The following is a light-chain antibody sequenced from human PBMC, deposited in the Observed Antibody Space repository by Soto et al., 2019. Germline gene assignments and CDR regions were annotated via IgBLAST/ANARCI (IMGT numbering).Light chain of an antibody. CDR1: SSDVGGYNY. V-gene: IGLV2-8*01. Sequence: QSALTQPPSASGSPGQSVTISCTGTSSDVGGYNYVSWYQQHPGKAPKLMIYEVSKRPSGVPDRFSGSKSGNTASLTVSGLQADDEADSYCSSYPGSNTLYVFGTGTKVTVL. J-gene: IGLJ1*01. CDR3: SSYPGSNTLYV. CDR2: EVS.